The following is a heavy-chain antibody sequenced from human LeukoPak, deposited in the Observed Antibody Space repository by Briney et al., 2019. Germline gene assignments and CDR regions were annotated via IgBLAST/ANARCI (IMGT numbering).Heavy chain of an antibody. CDR1: GGSFSGYY. J-gene: IGHJ4*02. Sequence: SETLSLTCAVYGGSFSGYYWSWIRQPPGKGLEWIGEINHSGSTNYNPSLKSRVTISVDTSKNQFSLKLSPVNAADTAVYYCARGVRWLQLSYFDYWGQGTLVTVSS. CDR2: INHSGST. V-gene: IGHV4-34*09. CDR3: ARGVRWLQLSYFDY. D-gene: IGHD5-24*01.